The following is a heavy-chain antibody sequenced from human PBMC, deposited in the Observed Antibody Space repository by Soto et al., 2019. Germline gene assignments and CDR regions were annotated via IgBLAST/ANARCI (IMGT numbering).Heavy chain of an antibody. Sequence: GGSLRLSCVASGFIFSSSAMNWVRQAPGKGLEWVSTISGSGVSKYYADSVKGRFTISRDNSNNTVSLQMNSLRAEDAAVYYCAKDRSPGATTWNVYWGQGTLVTVSS. D-gene: IGHD1-26*01. J-gene: IGHJ4*02. V-gene: IGHV3-23*01. CDR2: ISGSGVSK. CDR3: AKDRSPGATTWNVY. CDR1: GFIFSSSA.